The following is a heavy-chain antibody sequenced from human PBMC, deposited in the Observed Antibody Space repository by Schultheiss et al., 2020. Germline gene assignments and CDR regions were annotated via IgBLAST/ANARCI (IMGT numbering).Heavy chain of an antibody. Sequence: ASVKVSCKASGYTFTGYYMHWVRQAPGQGLEWMGWINPNSGGTNYAQKFQGRVTMTRDTSISTAYMELSRLRSEDTAVYYCARLVVTAILNEPFFDYWGQGTLVTVSS. J-gene: IGHJ4*02. CDR1: GYTFTGYY. CDR2: INPNSGGT. V-gene: IGHV1-2*02. D-gene: IGHD2-21*02. CDR3: ARLVVTAILNEPFFDY.